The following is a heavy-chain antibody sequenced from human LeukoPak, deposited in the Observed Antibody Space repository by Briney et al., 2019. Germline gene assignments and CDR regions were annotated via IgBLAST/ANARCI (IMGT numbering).Heavy chain of an antibody. J-gene: IGHJ3*02. Sequence: PSETLSLTCTVSGDSISNSNYYWGWIRQPPGKGLEWIASIYYSGITYYNPSLKSRVTISVDTPKNQFSLKLNSVTAADTAVYYCASLPSNDAFDTWGRGTMVTVSS. V-gene: IGHV4-39*01. CDR1: GDSISNSNYY. CDR2: IYYSGIT. CDR3: ASLPSNDAFDT.